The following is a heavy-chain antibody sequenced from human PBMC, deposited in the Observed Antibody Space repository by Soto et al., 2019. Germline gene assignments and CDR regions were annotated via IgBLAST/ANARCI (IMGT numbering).Heavy chain of an antibody. J-gene: IGHJ4*02. CDR3: ARDKRRITMIVVVTAFDY. CDR2: INAGNGNT. V-gene: IGHV1-3*01. Sequence: ASVKVSCKASGYTFTSYAMHWVRQAPGQRLERMGWINAGNGNTKYLQKFQGRVTVTRDTSASTAYMELSSFISEDTALYYCARDKRRITMIVVVTAFDYWGQGTLVTVSS. D-gene: IGHD3-22*01. CDR1: GYTFTSYA.